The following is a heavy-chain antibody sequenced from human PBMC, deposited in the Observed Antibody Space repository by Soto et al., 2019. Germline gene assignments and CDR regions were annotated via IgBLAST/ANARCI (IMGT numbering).Heavy chain of an antibody. CDR3: ARYSGGYSYNWFGP. J-gene: IGHJ5*02. CDR2: ISHSGSH. V-gene: IGHV4-34*01. Sequence: APENPRATSGGYCWSFRGYYLRWIRPPPGKGLESIGEISHSGSHNYNPSLKSRVTISADTSKNQFSLKLSSVTAADTAVYYCARYSGGYSYNWFGPWGQGTLGTVSS. CDR1: CWSFRGYY. D-gene: IGHD1-26*01.